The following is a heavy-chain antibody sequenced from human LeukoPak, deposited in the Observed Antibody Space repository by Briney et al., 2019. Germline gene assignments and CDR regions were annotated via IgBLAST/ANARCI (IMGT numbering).Heavy chain of an antibody. CDR2: INHSGST. Sequence: SETLSLTCAVYGGSFSGYYWSWIRQPPGKGLEWIGEINHSGSTNYNPSLKSRVTISVDTSKNQFSLKLSSLTAADTAVYYCARSKDILTGYCFDYWGQGTLVTVSS. CDR1: GGSFSGYY. D-gene: IGHD3-9*01. CDR3: ARSKDILTGYCFDY. V-gene: IGHV4-34*01. J-gene: IGHJ4*02.